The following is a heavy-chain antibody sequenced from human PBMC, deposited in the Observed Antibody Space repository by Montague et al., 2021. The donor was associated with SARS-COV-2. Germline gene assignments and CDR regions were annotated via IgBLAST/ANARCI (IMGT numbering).Heavy chain of an antibody. CDR1: GFSLSTSGVG. J-gene: IGHJ5*02. Sequence: PAPVKPTQTLTLTCTFSGFSLSTSGVGVGWIRQPPGKALEWLALIYWDDDKRYSPSLKSRLTITKDTSKNQVVLTMTNMDPVDTATYYCAHLRGSGWYGDWFDPWGQGTLVTVSS. CDR2: IYWDDDK. V-gene: IGHV2-5*02. CDR3: AHLRGSGWYGDWFDP. D-gene: IGHD6-19*01.